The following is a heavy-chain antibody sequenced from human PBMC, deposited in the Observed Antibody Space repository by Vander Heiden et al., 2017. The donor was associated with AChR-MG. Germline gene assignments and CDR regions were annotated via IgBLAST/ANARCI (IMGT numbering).Heavy chain of an antibody. CDR3: ARSGYCSGGSCYYEGGVDV. CDR2: IWYDGSNK. J-gene: IGHJ6*02. D-gene: IGHD2-15*01. V-gene: IGHV3-33*01. CDR1: GFTFSSYA. Sequence: QGQLVESGGGVVQPGRSLSLSCAASGFTFSSYAMHWVRQAPGKGLEWVAVIWYDGSNKYYGDSVKGRFTISRDNSKNTLYLQMNSLRAEDTAVYYCARSGYCSGGSCYYEGGVDVWGQGTTGTVSS.